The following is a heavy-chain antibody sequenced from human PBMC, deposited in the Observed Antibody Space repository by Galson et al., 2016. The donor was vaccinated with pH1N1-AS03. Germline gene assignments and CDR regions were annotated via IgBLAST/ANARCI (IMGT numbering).Heavy chain of an antibody. CDR1: GDSISSSRFY. Sequence: ATLSLTCKVSGDSISSSRFYWGWIRPPPGKGLEWIGSIYYSGTTYYTSSLKGRVTISVDTSKNEFSLRLNSVTAADPAVYDCARPLAVTDVFDIWGQGTMVTIS. D-gene: IGHD2-21*02. V-gene: IGHV4-39*01. CDR2: IYYSGTT. CDR3: ARPLAVTDVFDI. J-gene: IGHJ3*02.